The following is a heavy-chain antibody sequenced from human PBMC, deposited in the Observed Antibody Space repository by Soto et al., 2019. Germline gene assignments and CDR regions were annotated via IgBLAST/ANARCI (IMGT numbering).Heavy chain of an antibody. CDR2: INHRGST. CDR3: AIGSRVKIPVTSGRDYSYHGLDV. J-gene: IGHJ6*02. D-gene: IGHD2-2*01. CDR1: GGSFSGYY. V-gene: IGHV4-34*01. Sequence: QVQLQQWGAGLLKPSETLSLTCAVYGGSFSGYYWSWIRQPLGKGLEWIGEINHRGSTNYNPSLTRPVTLSVDTSKNQFALKLHSLTAAATAVYYCAIGSRVKIPVTSGRDYSYHGLDVWGQGTAVTVSS.